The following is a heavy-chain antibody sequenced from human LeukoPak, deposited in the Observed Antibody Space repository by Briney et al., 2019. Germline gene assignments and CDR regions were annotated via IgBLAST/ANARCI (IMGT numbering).Heavy chain of an antibody. Sequence: GGSLRLSCAASGFAFSSYAMSWVRQAPGKGLEWVSAISGSGGSTYYADSVKGRFTISRDNSKNTLYLQMNSLRAEDTAVYYCAKDRHGDHGYFDYWGQGTLVTVSS. CDR2: ISGSGGST. CDR1: GFAFSSYA. CDR3: AKDRHGDHGYFDY. D-gene: IGHD4-17*01. J-gene: IGHJ4*02. V-gene: IGHV3-23*01.